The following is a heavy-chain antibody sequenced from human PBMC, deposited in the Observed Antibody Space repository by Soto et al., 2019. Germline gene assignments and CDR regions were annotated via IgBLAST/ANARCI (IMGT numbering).Heavy chain of an antibody. J-gene: IGHJ6*02. CDR2: IYYSGST. CDR1: GGSISSYY. V-gene: IGHV4-59*08. D-gene: IGHD4-17*01. Sequence: SETLSVTCTVLGGSISSYYWSWIRQPPGKGLEWIGYIYYSGSTNYNPSLKSRVTISVDTAKNQFSLKLSSVTAADTAVYYCARRALTTVTGTLLQDGMDVWGQGPTVTVS. CDR3: ARRALTTVTGTLLQDGMDV.